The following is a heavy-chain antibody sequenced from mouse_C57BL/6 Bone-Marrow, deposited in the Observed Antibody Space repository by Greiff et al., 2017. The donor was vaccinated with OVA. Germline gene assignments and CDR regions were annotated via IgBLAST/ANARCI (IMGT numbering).Heavy chain of an antibody. V-gene: IGHV5-4*01. Sequence: EVMLVESGGGLVKPGGSLKLSCAASGFTFSSYAMSWVRQTPEKRLEWVATISDGGSYTYYPDNVKGRFTISRDNAKNNLYLQMSHLKSEDTAMYYCARDFSYYGNYGMDYWGQGTSVTVSS. D-gene: IGHD2-10*01. CDR2: ISDGGSYT. CDR1: GFTFSSYA. CDR3: ARDFSYYGNYGMDY. J-gene: IGHJ4*01.